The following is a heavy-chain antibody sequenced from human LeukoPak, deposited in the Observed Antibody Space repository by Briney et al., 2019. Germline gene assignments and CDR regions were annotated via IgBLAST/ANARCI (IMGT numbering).Heavy chain of an antibody. CDR2: IGGSDGRT. Sequence: GGSLRLSCTASGFSFSNYAMRWVRQAPGKGLEWVSAIGGSDGRTYYADSVQGRFTISRDNSKDTLDLHRNSLRAGDTAVYYCAKESSDSRCYLYDYWGQGTLVTVSS. CDR3: AKESSDSRCYLYDY. J-gene: IGHJ4*02. CDR1: GFSFSNYA. D-gene: IGHD2-2*01. V-gene: IGHV3-23*01.